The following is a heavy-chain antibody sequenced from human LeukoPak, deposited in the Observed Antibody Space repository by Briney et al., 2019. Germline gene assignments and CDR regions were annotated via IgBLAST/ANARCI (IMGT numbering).Heavy chain of an antibody. CDR1: GYTFTSYG. V-gene: IGHV1-18*01. D-gene: IGHD3-22*01. Sequence: ASVKVSCKASGYTFTSYGISWVRQAPGQGLECMGWISAYNGNTNYAQKLQGRVTMTTDTSTSTAYMELRSLRSDDTAVYYCARDSYYYDSSTPFDYWGQGTLVTVSS. J-gene: IGHJ4*02. CDR2: ISAYNGNT. CDR3: ARDSYYYDSSTPFDY.